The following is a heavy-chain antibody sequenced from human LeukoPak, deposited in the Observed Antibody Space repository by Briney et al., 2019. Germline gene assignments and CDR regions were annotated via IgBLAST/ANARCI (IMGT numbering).Heavy chain of an antibody. CDR3: AGGPGVYYYGMDV. V-gene: IGHV3-23*01. CDR2: ISGSGGST. CDR1: GFTFSSFG. J-gene: IGHJ6*02. Sequence: GGSLRLSCAASGFTFSSFGLSWVRQAPGKGLEWVSAISGSGGSTYYADSVKGRFTIPRDNSKNTLYLQMNSLRAEDMALYYCAGGPGVYYYGMDVWGQGTSVTVSS.